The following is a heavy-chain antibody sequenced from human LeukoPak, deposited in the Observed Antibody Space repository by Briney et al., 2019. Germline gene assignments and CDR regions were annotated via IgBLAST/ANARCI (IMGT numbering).Heavy chain of an antibody. J-gene: IGHJ6*02. Sequence: SQTLSLTCPVSGGSISSGDDYWTWIRQPPGNGLEWFGYIYYHGSTYYNPALTPRAATSLRTSQNYLSLTLESMTPPDTAVHCCAREYYYYYGMDVWGQGTTVTVSS. CDR3: AREYYYYYGMDV. V-gene: IGHV4-30-4*01. CDR1: GGSISSGDDY. CDR2: IYYHGST.